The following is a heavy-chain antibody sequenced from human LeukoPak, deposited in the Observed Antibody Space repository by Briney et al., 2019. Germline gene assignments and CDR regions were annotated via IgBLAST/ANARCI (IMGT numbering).Heavy chain of an antibody. V-gene: IGHV4-34*01. Sequence: SETLSLTCAVYGGSFSGYYWSWIRQPPGKGLEWIGEINHSGSTNYNPSLKSRVTISVDTSKNQFSLKLSSVTAADTAVYYCAREVAATTPYYFDYWGQGTLVTVSS. D-gene: IGHD2-15*01. CDR1: GGSFSGYY. CDR2: INHSGST. J-gene: IGHJ4*02. CDR3: AREVAATTPYYFDY.